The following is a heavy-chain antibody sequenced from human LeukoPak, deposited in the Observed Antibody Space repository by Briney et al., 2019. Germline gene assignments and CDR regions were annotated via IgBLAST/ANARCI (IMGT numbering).Heavy chain of an antibody. CDR1: GFTFSDYY. V-gene: IGHV3-11*01. CDR3: AGTADEYYYYYYMDV. D-gene: IGHD2-2*01. CDR2: ISSSGSTI. J-gene: IGHJ6*03. Sequence: PGGSLRLSCAAPGFTFSDYYMSWIRQAPGKGLEWVSYISSSGSTIYYADSVKGRFTISRDNAKNSLYLQMNSLRAEDTAVYYCAGTADEYYYYYYMDVWGKGTTVTVSS.